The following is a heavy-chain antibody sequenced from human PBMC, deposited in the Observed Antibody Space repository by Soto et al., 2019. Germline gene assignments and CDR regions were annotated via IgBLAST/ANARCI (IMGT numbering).Heavy chain of an antibody. Sequence: GGSLRFSCAASGLTFSNYWMSWVRQAPGKGLEWVANIKQDGSEQYYADSVKGRFTISRDNSKNTLYLQMNSLRAEDTAIYYCAKAREVTLVRISLAQWGQGTLVTVS. CDR1: GLTFSNYW. CDR3: AKAREVTLVRISLAQ. D-gene: IGHD3-10*01. J-gene: IGHJ4*02. CDR2: IKQDGSEQ. V-gene: IGHV3-7*03.